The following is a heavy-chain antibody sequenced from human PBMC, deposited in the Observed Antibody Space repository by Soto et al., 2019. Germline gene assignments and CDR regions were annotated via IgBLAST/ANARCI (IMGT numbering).Heavy chain of an antibody. CDR2: INWNGGST. V-gene: IGHV3-20*01. D-gene: IGHD3-22*01. CDR1: GFTFDDYG. J-gene: IGHJ4*02. CDR3: AITTDYIRSFDY. Sequence: EVQLVESGGGVVRPGGSLRLSCAASGFTFDDYGMSWVRQAPGKGLEWVSGINWNGGSTGYADSVKGRFTISRDNAKNCLYLQMNSLRAEDTSLYHCAITTDYIRSFDYWGQGTLVTVSS.